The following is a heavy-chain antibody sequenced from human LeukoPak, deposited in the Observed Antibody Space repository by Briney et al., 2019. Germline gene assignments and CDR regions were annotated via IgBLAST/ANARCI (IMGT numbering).Heavy chain of an antibody. Sequence: GGSLRLSCVASGFTLRSYAMSWVRQAPGKGLEWVSFIRYDGSNKYYADSVKGRFTISRDNSKNTLYLQMNSLRAEDTAVYYCGMQHFDYWGEGTLVTVSS. CDR2: IRYDGSNK. CDR3: GMQHFDY. J-gene: IGHJ4*02. D-gene: IGHD2-8*01. CDR1: GFTLRSYA. V-gene: IGHV3-30*02.